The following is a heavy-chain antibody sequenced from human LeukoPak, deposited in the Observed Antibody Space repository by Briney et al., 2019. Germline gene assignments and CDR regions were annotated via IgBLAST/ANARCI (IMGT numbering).Heavy chain of an antibody. Sequence: GGSLRLSCAASGFTFSSYSMNWVRQAPGKGLEWVSYISSSSSTIYYADSVKGRFTISRDNAKNSLYLQMNSLRAEDTAVYYCARDQLHDSSSWYSNAGYYYGMDVWGQGTTVTVSS. CDR2: ISSSSSTI. CDR1: GFTFSSYS. V-gene: IGHV3-48*04. J-gene: IGHJ6*02. D-gene: IGHD6-13*01. CDR3: ARDQLHDSSSWYSNAGYYYGMDV.